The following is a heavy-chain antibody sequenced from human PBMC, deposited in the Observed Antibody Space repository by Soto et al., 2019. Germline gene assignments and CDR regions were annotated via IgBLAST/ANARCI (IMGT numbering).Heavy chain of an antibody. J-gene: IGHJ6*02. CDR2: IKSITDGGTT. V-gene: IGHV3-15*01. CDR1: GITFSNAW. CDR3: TTDSADIVVVPATFGMDV. D-gene: IGHD2-2*01. Sequence: PGGSLRLCCAASGITFSNAWMTWVRQAPGKGLESVGRIKSITDGGTTDYAAPVKGRFTISRDDSKDTLYLQMNNLRTEDTAVYHCTTDSADIVVVPATFGMDVWGQGTTVTVSS.